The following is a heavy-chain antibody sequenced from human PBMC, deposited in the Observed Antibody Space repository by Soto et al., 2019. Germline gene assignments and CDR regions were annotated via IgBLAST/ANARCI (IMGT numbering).Heavy chain of an antibody. V-gene: IGHV4-39*01. CDR3: ARLRPGPVVD. D-gene: IGHD2-15*01. CDR2: IYYSGST. J-gene: IGHJ4*02. CDR1: GGSISNSSYY. Sequence: ASETLSLTCTVSGGSISNSSYYWGWIRQPPGKGLEWIGSIYYSGSTYYNPSLKSRVTISVDTSKNQFSLKLSSVTAADTAVYYCARLRPGPVVDWGQGTLVTVSS.